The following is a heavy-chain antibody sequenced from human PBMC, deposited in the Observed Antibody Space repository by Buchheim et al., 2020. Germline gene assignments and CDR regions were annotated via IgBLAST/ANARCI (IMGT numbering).Heavy chain of an antibody. Sequence: QLQLQESGPGLVKPSETLSLTCTVSGGSISTSDHYWGWIRQPPGRGLEWIGSIHYSGSPYYNPSLQSRVTMSVDTSKNQFSLKLSSVTAAGTGVYYCARHVYYGGNSYTYYFDYWGQGTL. J-gene: IGHJ4*02. V-gene: IGHV4-39*01. D-gene: IGHD4-23*01. CDR2: IHYSGSP. CDR3: ARHVYYGGNSYTYYFDY. CDR1: GGSISTSDHY.